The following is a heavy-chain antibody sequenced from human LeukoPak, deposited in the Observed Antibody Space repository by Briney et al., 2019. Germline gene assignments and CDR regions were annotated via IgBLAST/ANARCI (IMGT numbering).Heavy chain of an antibody. Sequence: SETLSLTCTVSGVSISIYYWSWIRQPPGKGLEWVGYIYNSESTYYNPSLKSRVTISLDTSKNQFSLRLNSVTAADTAVYYCARVKGSNWFDPWGQGTLVTVSS. CDR1: GVSISIYY. V-gene: IGHV4-59*01. CDR3: ARVKGSNWFDP. J-gene: IGHJ5*02. D-gene: IGHD6-6*01. CDR2: IYNSEST.